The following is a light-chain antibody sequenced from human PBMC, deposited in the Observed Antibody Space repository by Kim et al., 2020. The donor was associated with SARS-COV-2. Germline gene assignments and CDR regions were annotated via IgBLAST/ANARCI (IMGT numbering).Light chain of an antibody. V-gene: IGLV2-8*01. CDR1: SSDVGGYDY. J-gene: IGLJ1*01. CDR3: SSYAGINNYV. Sequence: GQSVTISCTGTSSDVGGYDYVSWFQQHPGKAPKLVIYEVIKRPAGVPDRFSGSESGNTASLTVSGLQTEDEADYYCSSYAGINNYVFGTGTKVTVL. CDR2: EVI.